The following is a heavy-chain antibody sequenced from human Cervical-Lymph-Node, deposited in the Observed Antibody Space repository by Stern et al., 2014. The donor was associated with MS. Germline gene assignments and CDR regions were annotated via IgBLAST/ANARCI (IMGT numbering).Heavy chain of an antibody. CDR2: IYYSGST. J-gene: IGHJ5*02. CDR1: GGSISSYY. CDR3: ARGATQAFDP. Sequence: QVQLQESGPRLVKPSETLSLTCTFSGGSISSYYWSWIRQPPGKGLEWLEYIYYSGSTNYSPSLKSRVTISVDTSKNQFSLKLSSVTAADTALYYCARGATQAFDPWGQGTLVTVSS. V-gene: IGHV4-59*01.